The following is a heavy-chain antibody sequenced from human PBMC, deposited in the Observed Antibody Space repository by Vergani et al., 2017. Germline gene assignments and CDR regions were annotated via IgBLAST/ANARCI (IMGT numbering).Heavy chain of an antibody. CDR3: AKTHDFSSLYSSYNWFDP. J-gene: IGHJ5*02. CDR2: IYAGDSDV. CDR1: GYIFSNFW. D-gene: IGHD3-3*01. V-gene: IGHV5-51*01. Sequence: EKQLVQSGSETKKPGESLKISCQAFGYIFSNFWIGWVRQRPGRGLEWMGIIYAGDSDVRYSPSFQGQVTMSVDKSLSTAYLQWSSLTASDTATYYCAKTHDFSSLYSSYNWFDPWGQGTQVTVSS.